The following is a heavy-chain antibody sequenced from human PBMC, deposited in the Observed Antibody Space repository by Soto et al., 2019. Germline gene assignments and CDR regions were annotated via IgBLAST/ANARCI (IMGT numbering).Heavy chain of an antibody. CDR1: GGSISSGDYY. V-gene: IGHV4-30-4*01. CDR2: IYYSGST. D-gene: IGHD3-22*01. J-gene: IGHJ5*02. Sequence: PSETLSLTCTVSGGSISSGDYYWSWIRQPPGKGLEWIGHIYYSGSTSYNPSLKSRVTISVDTSKNQFSLKLSSVTAADTAVFYCARESHYFDSSGYYDRRNWFDPWGQGTLVTGLL. CDR3: ARESHYFDSSGYYDRRNWFDP.